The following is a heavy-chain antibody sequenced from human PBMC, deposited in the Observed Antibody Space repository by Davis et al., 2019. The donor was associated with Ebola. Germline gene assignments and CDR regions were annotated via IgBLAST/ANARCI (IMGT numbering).Heavy chain of an antibody. D-gene: IGHD1-14*01. CDR2: IKQDGSEE. V-gene: IGHV3-7*03. CDR3: ARYRYRWSAWFFDL. CDR1: GFTFKTYW. Sequence: GESLKISCEASGFTFKTYWMSWVRQTAGKGLEWVAKIKQDGSEENYVDSAKGRFTISRDNAKNSLSMQLNSLRVEDTAVYYCARYRYRWSAWFFDLWGRGTLATVSS. J-gene: IGHJ2*01.